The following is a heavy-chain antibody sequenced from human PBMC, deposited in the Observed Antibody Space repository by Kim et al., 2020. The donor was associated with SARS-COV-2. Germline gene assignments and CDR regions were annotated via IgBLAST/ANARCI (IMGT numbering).Heavy chain of an antibody. CDR1: GFTFSSYG. CDR2: IWYDGSNK. CDR3: AKDIFMVRTGHYFDY. Sequence: GGSLRLSCAASGFTFSSYGMHWVRQAPGKGLEWVAVIWYDGSNKYYADSVKGRFTISRDNSKNTLYLQMNSLRAEDTAVYYCAKDIFMVRTGHYFDYWGQGTLVTVSS. D-gene: IGHD3-10*01. V-gene: IGHV3-33*06. J-gene: IGHJ4*02.